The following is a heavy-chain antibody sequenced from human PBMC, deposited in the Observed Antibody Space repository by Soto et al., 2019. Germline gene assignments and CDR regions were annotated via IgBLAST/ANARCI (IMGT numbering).Heavy chain of an antibody. J-gene: IGHJ6*03. V-gene: IGHV4-59*08. CDR3: ARHGNSSSSSQRYYYYMDV. CDR2: IHYSGST. D-gene: IGHD6-6*01. CDR1: GGSISYYY. Sequence: PSETLSLTCSVAGGSISYYYWSWIRQHPGKGLEWIGYIHYSGSTNYSPSLRSRVSISVDTSKNQFSLKLRSVTAADTAVYYCARHGNSSSSSQRYYYYMDVWGKGTTVTVSS.